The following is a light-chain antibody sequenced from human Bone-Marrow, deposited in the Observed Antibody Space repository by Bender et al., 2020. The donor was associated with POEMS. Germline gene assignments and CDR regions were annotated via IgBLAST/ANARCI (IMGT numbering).Light chain of an antibody. CDR3: QSYDNSLGGWV. Sequence: QSVLTQPPSVSGAPGQRVTISCTGSSSNTGSGYEINWYQHLPVTAPKLLIYGYNNRPSGVPDRFSGSKSGTSASLAITGLQAEDEGDYYCQSYDNSLGGWVFGGGTKLTVL. J-gene: IGLJ3*02. V-gene: IGLV1-40*01. CDR2: GYN. CDR1: SSNTGSGYE.